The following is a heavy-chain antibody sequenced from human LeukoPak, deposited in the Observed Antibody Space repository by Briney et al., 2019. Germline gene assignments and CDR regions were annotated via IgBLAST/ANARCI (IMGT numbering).Heavy chain of an antibody. CDR3: AKDSLKGTGAPDAFDI. CDR2: ISGSGGGT. D-gene: IGHD1-14*01. V-gene: IGHV3-23*01. CDR1: GFTFSSYA. Sequence: PGGSLRLSCAASGFTFSSYAMHWVRQAPGKGLEWASAISGSGGGTYYADSVKGRFTISRDNSKNTLYLQMNSLRAEDTAVYYCAKDSLKGTGAPDAFDIWGQGTMVTVSS. J-gene: IGHJ3*02.